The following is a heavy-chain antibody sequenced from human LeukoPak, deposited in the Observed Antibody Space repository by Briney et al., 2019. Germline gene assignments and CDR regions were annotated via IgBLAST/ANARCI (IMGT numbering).Heavy chain of an antibody. Sequence: GGSLRLSCAASGFTFSSYGMHWVRQAPGKGLEWVAFIRYDGSNKYYADSVKGRFTISRDNSKNTLYLQMNSLRAEDTAVYYCARDPSYGSGSYYKYFDYWGQGTLVTVSS. CDR2: IRYDGSNK. D-gene: IGHD3-10*01. CDR1: GFTFSSYG. CDR3: ARDPSYGSGSYYKYFDY. J-gene: IGHJ4*02. V-gene: IGHV3-30*02.